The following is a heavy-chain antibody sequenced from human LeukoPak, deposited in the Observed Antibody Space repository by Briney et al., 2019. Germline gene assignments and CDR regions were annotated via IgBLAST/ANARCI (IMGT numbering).Heavy chain of an antibody. CDR2: INPNSGGT. Sequence: ASVKVSCKASGYTFTGYYMHWVRQAPGQGLEWMGRINPNSGGTNYAQKFQGRVTMTRDTSISTAYMELSRLRSDDTAVYYCARDQSDYDFWSGYSIYYYYYMDVWGKGTTVTVSS. D-gene: IGHD3-3*01. J-gene: IGHJ6*03. CDR1: GYTFTGYY. CDR3: ARDQSDYDFWSGYSIYYYYYMDV. V-gene: IGHV1-2*06.